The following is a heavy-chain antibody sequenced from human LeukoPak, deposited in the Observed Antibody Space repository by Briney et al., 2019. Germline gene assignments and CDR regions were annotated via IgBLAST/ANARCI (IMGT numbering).Heavy chain of an antibody. J-gene: IGHJ3*02. CDR1: GYTFTGYY. CDR3: ARGGAILTGYYLDEAFDI. V-gene: IGHV1-2*02. D-gene: IGHD3-9*01. Sequence: GASVKVSCKASGYTFTGYYVHWVRQAPGQGLEWMGWINPNSGGTDSAQKFQGRVTMTWDTSITTAYMELSRLRSDDTAVYYCARGGAILTGYYLDEAFDIWGQGTMVTVSS. CDR2: INPNSGGT.